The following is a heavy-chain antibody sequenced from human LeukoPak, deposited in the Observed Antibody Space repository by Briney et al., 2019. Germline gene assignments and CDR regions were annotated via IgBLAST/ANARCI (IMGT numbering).Heavy chain of an antibody. Sequence: PSETLSLTCAVYGGSFSGYYWSWIRQPPGKGLEWIGEINHSGSTNYNPSLKSRVTISVDTSKNQFSLKLSSVTAADTAVYYCARCHGYYDFWSGYYSGYYFDYWGQGTLVTVSS. J-gene: IGHJ4*02. CDR3: ARCHGYYDFWSGYYSGYYFDY. CDR2: INHSGST. V-gene: IGHV4-34*01. CDR1: GGSFSGYY. D-gene: IGHD3-3*01.